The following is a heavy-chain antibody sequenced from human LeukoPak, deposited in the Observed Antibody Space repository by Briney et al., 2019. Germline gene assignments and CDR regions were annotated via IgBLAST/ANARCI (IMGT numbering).Heavy chain of an antibody. CDR2: IYYSGST. Sequence: PSETLSLTCTVSGGSISSYYWSWIRQPSGKGLEWIGYIYYSGSTNYNPSLKSRVTISVDTSKNQFSLKLSSVTAADTAVYYCARHRGIAVAGVGMDVWGQGTTVTVSS. CDR3: ARHRGIAVAGVGMDV. CDR1: GGSISSYY. V-gene: IGHV4-59*08. D-gene: IGHD6-19*01. J-gene: IGHJ6*02.